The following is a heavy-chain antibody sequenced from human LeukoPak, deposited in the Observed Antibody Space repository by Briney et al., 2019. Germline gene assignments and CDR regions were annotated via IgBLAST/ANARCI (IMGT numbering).Heavy chain of an antibody. Sequence: PSETLSLTCTVSGGSISRSSYYWGWIRQPPGKGLEWIGSIHYTGSTYYNPSLKSRVTISVDTSKNQFSLKLSSVTAADTAVYYCARTYSGSYWFDPWGQGTLVTVSS. CDR2: IHYTGST. CDR3: ARTYSGSYWFDP. V-gene: IGHV4-39*07. CDR1: GGSISRSSYY. J-gene: IGHJ5*02. D-gene: IGHD1-26*01.